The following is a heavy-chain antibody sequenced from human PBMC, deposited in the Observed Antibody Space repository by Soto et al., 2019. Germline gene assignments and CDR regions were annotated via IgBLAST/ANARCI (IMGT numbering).Heavy chain of an antibody. V-gene: IGHV4-34*01. CDR1: GGSFSGYY. D-gene: IGHD6-19*01. J-gene: IGHJ4*02. CDR2: INHSGST. Sequence: SETLSLTCAVYGGSFSGYYWSWIRQPPGKGLEWIGEINHSGSTNYNPSLKSRVTISVDTSKNQFSLKLSSVTAADTAVYYCARHVRGRGWRNQEYYFDYWGQGTLVTVSS. CDR3: ARHVRGRGWRNQEYYFDY.